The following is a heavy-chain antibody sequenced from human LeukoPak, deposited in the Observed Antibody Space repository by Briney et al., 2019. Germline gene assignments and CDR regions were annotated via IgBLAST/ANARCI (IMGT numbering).Heavy chain of an antibody. J-gene: IGHJ4*02. CDR2: IYYSGST. CDR3: ARGMWISSY. V-gene: IGHV4-59*01. Sequence: SETLSLTCTVSGGSISSYYWSWIRQPPGKGLEWIGYIYYSGSTNYNPSLKSRVTISVDTSKNQFSLKLNSVTAADTVVYYCARGMWISSYWGQGTLVTVSS. D-gene: IGHD5-12*01. CDR1: GGSISSYY.